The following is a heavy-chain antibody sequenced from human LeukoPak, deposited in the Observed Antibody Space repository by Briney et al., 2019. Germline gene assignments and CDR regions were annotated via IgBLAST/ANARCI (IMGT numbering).Heavy chain of an antibody. Sequence: SETLSLTCAVYGGSFSGYYWSWIRQPQGKGMEWIGEINHSGSTNYNQYLKRRVTISVDTSKHQFSLKLSSVTAADTAVYCCARDLGYCSGGSFPCYCGQGTLVTVSS. CDR2: INHSGST. CDR1: GGSFSGYY. J-gene: IGHJ4*01. V-gene: IGHV4-34*01. D-gene: IGHD2-15*01. CDR3: ARDLGYCSGGSFPCY.